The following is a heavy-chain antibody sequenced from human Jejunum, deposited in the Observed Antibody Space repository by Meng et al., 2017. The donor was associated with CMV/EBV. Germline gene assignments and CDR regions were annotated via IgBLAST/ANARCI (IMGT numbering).Heavy chain of an antibody. Sequence: SYAMHWFRQAPFKGLGWVEIISYDGSCLYYAEPVKGRFTISRDKSKHTLYLQMNSLRVEDTPVYFCVRAEGVVVPAAILFYYAMDVWGQGTTVTVSS. CDR2: ISYDGSCL. CDR1: SYA. V-gene: IGHV3-30-3*01. J-gene: IGHJ6*02. D-gene: IGHD2-2*01. CDR3: VRAEGVVVPAAILFYYAMDV.